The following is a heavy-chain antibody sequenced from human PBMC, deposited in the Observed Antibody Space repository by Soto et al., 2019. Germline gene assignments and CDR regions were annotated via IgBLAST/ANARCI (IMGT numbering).Heavy chain of an antibody. Sequence: QVHLVQSWAEVKKPGSSVKVSCKAFGGTFSTYAISWVRQAPGQGLEWMGGIIPIFGTANYAQKFQGRVTITADVSTSTAYMQLSGLRSEDSAVYYCARGSAPAATPYYLDYWGQGTLVTVSS. CDR1: GGTFSTYA. CDR2: IIPIFGTA. J-gene: IGHJ4*02. V-gene: IGHV1-69*01. CDR3: ARGSAPAATPYYLDY.